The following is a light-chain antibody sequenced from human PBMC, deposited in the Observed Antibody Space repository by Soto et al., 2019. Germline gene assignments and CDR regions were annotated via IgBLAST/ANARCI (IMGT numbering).Light chain of an antibody. Sequence: EIVMTQSPATLSLSPGERAALSCRASQSINSELAWYQQKPGQPPRLLIYGASTRATGVPARFTGSESGSEFTLTISGQLSEDFAVYYCQQGHNWPLTFGQGTRLEI. CDR3: QQGHNWPLT. CDR2: GAS. J-gene: IGKJ2*01. CDR1: QSINSE. V-gene: IGKV3-15*01.